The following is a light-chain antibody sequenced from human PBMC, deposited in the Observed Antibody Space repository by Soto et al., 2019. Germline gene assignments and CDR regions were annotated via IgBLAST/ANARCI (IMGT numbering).Light chain of an antibody. J-gene: IGKJ1*01. Sequence: EIVLTQSPGTLSFSPWEIATLSCRASQSVSSSYLAWYQQKPGQAPRLLMYGASIRANGVPDRFSGGGSGTEFILTISSLRSEDFAVYYCQQFDDWPRTFGQGTKVDIK. CDR1: QSVSSSY. CDR2: GAS. V-gene: IGKV3-20*01. CDR3: QQFDDWPRT.